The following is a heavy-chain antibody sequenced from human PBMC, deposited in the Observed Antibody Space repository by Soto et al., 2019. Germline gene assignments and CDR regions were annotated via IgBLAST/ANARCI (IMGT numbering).Heavy chain of an antibody. CDR2: VSHDGSTT. Sequence: GGSLRLSCVAYGFTFSRFSMHCARQASGKGLDWVAVVSHDGSTTYYADSARGRFTISRDISKNTLYLEMNSLRPEDTAVYYCLREGPNGPNDADYWGQGTPVTVSS. D-gene: IGHD1-1*01. CDR1: GFTFSRFS. CDR3: LREGPNGPNDADY. J-gene: IGHJ4*02. V-gene: IGHV3-30-3*01.